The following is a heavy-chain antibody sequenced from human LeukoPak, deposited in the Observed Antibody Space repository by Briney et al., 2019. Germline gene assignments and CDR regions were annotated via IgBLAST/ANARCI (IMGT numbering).Heavy chain of an antibody. CDR1: GGTFSSYA. Sequence: GASVKVSCKASGGTFSSYAISWVRQAPGQGLEWMGGIIPIFGTANYAQKFQGRVTIAADKSTSTAYMELGSLRSEDTAVYYCARELSHCSGGSCYRFDYWGQGTLVTVSS. V-gene: IGHV1-69*06. CDR2: IIPIFGTA. J-gene: IGHJ4*02. CDR3: ARELSHCSGGSCYRFDY. D-gene: IGHD2-15*01.